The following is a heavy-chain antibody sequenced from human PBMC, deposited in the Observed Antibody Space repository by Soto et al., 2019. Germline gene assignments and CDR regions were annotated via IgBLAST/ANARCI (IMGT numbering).Heavy chain of an antibody. D-gene: IGHD3-10*01. V-gene: IGHV5-10-1*01. J-gene: IGHJ6*02. CDR2: IDPSDSYT. CDR3: AVVLLWFGELLDQNYYGMDV. Sequence: GESLKISCKGSGYSFTSNWISWVRQMPGKGLEWMGRIDPSDSYTNYSPSFQGHVTISADKSISTAYLQWSSLKASDTAMYYCAVVLLWFGELLDQNYYGMDVWGQGTTVTVSS. CDR1: GYSFTSNW.